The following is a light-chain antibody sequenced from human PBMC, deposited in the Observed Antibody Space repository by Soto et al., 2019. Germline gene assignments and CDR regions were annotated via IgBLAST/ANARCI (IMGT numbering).Light chain of an antibody. Sequence: DIVMTQSPDSLAVSLGERATIHCRSSQSVLYRSNGRNYLAWYQQKLGQPPEVLFYWASTRESGVPDRFSGGGSGTDFTLTISSLQAEDVALYFCQQYLSTPFTFGQGTRLEIK. CDR3: QQYLSTPFT. J-gene: IGKJ2*01. CDR1: QSVLYRSNGRNY. CDR2: WAS. V-gene: IGKV4-1*01.